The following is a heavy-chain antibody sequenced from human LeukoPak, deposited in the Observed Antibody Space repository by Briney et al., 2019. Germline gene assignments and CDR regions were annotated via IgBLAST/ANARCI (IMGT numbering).Heavy chain of an antibody. Sequence: ASVKVSCKASGYTFTSYDINWVRQATGQGLEWMGWMNPNSGNTGYAQKFQGRVTITADKSTSTAYMELSSLRSEDTAVYYCARGQSHYYYMDVWGKGTTVTVSS. J-gene: IGHJ6*03. CDR3: ARGQSHYYYMDV. V-gene: IGHV1-8*01. D-gene: IGHD6-19*01. CDR2: MNPNSGNT. CDR1: GYTFTSYD.